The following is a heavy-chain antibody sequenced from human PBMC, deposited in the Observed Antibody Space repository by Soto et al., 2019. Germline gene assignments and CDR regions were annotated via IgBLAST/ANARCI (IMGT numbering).Heavy chain of an antibody. V-gene: IGHV2-5*02. J-gene: IGHJ4*02. CDR1: GFSLSTSGVG. Sequence: QITLKESGPTLVKPTQTLTLTCTFSGFSLSTSGVGVGWIRQPPGKALEWLALIYWDDGKHYSPSLKSRLTITKDTSKHQVVLTMTNMDPVDTATYYCAHRLGIAVAAHFDYWGQGTLVTVSS. CDR3: AHRLGIAVAAHFDY. D-gene: IGHD6-19*01. CDR2: IYWDDGK.